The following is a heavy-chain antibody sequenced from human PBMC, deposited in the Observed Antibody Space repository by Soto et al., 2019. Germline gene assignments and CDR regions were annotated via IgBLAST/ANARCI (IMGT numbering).Heavy chain of an antibody. J-gene: IGHJ3*02. CDR2: IDTRGGSA. CDR3: ARDLPRDLVRVSFDI. V-gene: IGHV1-46*01. D-gene: IGHD3-10*02. Sequence: QAQLVQSGAEVKKPGASANISCKASGYTFTRYNIHWVRQAPGQGLEWMGIIDTRGGSADYTQRFQGRFTMTRDTSTGTVYMELSSLGSEDTAVYYCARDLPRDLVRVSFDIWGQGTLVTVSS. CDR1: GYTFTRYN.